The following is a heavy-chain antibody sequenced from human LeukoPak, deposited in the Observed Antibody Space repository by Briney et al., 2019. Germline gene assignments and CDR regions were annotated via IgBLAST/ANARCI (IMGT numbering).Heavy chain of an antibody. Sequence: GGSLRLSCAASGLTFSSYWMSWVRQAPGKGLEWVANIKQDGSEKYYVDSVKGRFTISRDNAKNSLYLQMNSLRAEDTAVYYCARDSGSYLYWGQGTLVTVSS. V-gene: IGHV3-7*01. CDR1: GLTFSSYW. CDR2: IKQDGSEK. D-gene: IGHD1-26*01. CDR3: ARDSGSYLY. J-gene: IGHJ4*02.